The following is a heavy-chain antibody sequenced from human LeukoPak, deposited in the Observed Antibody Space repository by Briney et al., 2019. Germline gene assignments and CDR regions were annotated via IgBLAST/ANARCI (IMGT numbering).Heavy chain of an antibody. Sequence: GGSLRLSCEVSGFIFSNYGMHWARQAPGKGLEWVALIWYDGRTKFHADSVKGRFTISRDNSANTLYLQMNSLRVEDTTVYYCAREWGRIAVAGGPGYWGQGALVTVSS. CDR1: GFIFSNYG. D-gene: IGHD6-19*01. V-gene: IGHV3-33*01. CDR3: AREWGRIAVAGGPGY. CDR2: IWYDGRTK. J-gene: IGHJ4*02.